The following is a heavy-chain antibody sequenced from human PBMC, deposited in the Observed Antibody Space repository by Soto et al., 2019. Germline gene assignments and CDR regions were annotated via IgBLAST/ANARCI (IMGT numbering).Heavy chain of an antibody. CDR2: ISGYTGNT. CDR1: GYTFTSYG. V-gene: IGHV1-18*04. J-gene: IGHJ4*02. CDR3: ARGYFDY. Sequence: QVQLVQSGAEVKKPGASVKVSCKTPGYTFTSYGVSWVRQAPGQGLEWVGRISGYTGNTNYAQKLQGRVTMTTDTSTATAYTELRGLRSDDTAIYYCARGYFDYWGQGTLVTGSS.